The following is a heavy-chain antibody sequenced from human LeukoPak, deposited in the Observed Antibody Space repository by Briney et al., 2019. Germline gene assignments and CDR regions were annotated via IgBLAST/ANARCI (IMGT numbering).Heavy chain of an antibody. CDR2: INHSGST. CDR3: AGGNVLRFPS. CDR1: GGSFSGYY. D-gene: IGHD3-3*01. Sequence: SETLSLTCTVYGGSFSGYYWSWIRQPPGKGLEWIGEINHSGSTNYNPSLKSRVTISVDTSKNQFSLKLSSVTAADTAVYYCAGGNVLRFPSWGQGTLVTVSS. V-gene: IGHV4-34*01. J-gene: IGHJ4*02.